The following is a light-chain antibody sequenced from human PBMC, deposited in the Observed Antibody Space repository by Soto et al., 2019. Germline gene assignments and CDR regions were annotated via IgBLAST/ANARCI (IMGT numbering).Light chain of an antibody. J-gene: IGKJ5*01. CDR3: QQSSSSPIT. Sequence: EIVLTQSPGTLSLPPGERATLSFMASQSVSSSYLAWYQQKPGQVPRLLMYAASSRATGIPDRFSGSGSGTDFTLTISRLEAEDFAVYYCQQSSSSPITFGQGTRLEIK. V-gene: IGKV3-20*01. CDR2: AAS. CDR1: QSVSSSY.